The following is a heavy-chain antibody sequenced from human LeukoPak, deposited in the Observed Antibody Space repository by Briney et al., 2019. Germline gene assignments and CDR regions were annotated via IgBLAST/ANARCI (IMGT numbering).Heavy chain of an antibody. J-gene: IGHJ3*02. D-gene: IGHD1-26*01. CDR1: AFSFSNYN. CDR3: ARVGAADI. V-gene: IGHV3-21*01. CDR2: ITSSGSYI. Sequence: MSGGSLRLSCAASAFSFSNYNMNWVRQAPGRGLEWVSSITSSGSYIYYADSVKGRFTISRDNAKNSLYLQMNSLRAEDTAVYYCARVGAADIWGQGTMVTVSS.